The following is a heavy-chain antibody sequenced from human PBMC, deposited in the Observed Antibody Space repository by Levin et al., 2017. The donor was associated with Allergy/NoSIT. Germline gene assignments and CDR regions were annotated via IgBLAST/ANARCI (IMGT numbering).Heavy chain of an antibody. CDR1: GFTFSSYA. V-gene: IGHV3-30-3*01. D-gene: IGHD2-21*02. Sequence: GGSLRLSCAASGFTFSSYAMHWVRQAPGKGLEWVAVISYDGNNIYYAESVKGRFTVSRDDSKNTLFLQMNSLRTEDTAVYYCAYSIMVLTAIHFDYWGQGTLVTVSS. CDR3: AYSIMVLTAIHFDY. J-gene: IGHJ4*02. CDR2: ISYDGNNI.